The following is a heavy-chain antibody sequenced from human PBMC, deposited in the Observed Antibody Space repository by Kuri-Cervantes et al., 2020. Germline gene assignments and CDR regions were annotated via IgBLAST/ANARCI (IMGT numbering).Heavy chain of an antibody. D-gene: IGHD7-27*01. Sequence: ASVKVSCKASGYTFTSYGISWVRQAPGQGLEWMGWISAYNGDTNYAQKLQGRVTMTTDTSTSTAYMELSSLRSEDTAVYYCARDHWLTGAQGDAFGTWGQGTVVTVSS. CDR3: ARDHWLTGAQGDAFGT. V-gene: IGHV1-18*01. CDR1: GYTFTSYG. J-gene: IGHJ3*02. CDR2: ISAYNGDT.